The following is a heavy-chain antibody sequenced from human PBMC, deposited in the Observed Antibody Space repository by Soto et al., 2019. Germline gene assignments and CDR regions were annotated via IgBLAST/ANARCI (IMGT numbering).Heavy chain of an antibody. CDR1: GFTFSNAW. D-gene: IGHD6-13*01. Sequence: GSLRLSCAASGFTFSNAWMSWVRQAPGKGLEWVGRIKSKTDGGTTDYAAPVKGRFTISRDDSKNTLYLQMNSLKTEDTAVYYCTTSQSIAAAGDYYYYGMDVWGQGTTVTVSS. V-gene: IGHV3-15*01. J-gene: IGHJ6*02. CDR2: IKSKTDGGTT. CDR3: TTSQSIAAAGDYYYYGMDV.